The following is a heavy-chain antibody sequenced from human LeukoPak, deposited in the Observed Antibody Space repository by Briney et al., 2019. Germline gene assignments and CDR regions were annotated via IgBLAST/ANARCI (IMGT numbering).Heavy chain of an antibody. CDR1: GFTFSSYA. D-gene: IGHD6-13*01. V-gene: IGHV3-23*01. Sequence: GGSLRLSCAASGFTFSSYAMSWVRQAPGKGLEWVSAISGSGGSTYYADSVKGRFTISRDNAKNSLYLQMNSLRAEDTAVYYCARDLSLGDSSSWDNWFDPWGQGTLVTVSS. CDR2: ISGSGGST. J-gene: IGHJ5*02. CDR3: ARDLSLGDSSSWDNWFDP.